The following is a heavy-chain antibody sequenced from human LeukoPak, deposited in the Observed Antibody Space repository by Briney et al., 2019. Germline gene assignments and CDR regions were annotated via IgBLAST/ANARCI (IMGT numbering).Heavy chain of an antibody. J-gene: IGHJ4*02. CDR2: IDTDGSRT. V-gene: IGHV3-74*01. CDR3: VRGRVGGVDY. Sequence: GGSLRLSCGASGFTFSSYRMDWVRQVPGKGLVWVSYIDTDGSRTTYADPVKGRFTISRDNAKNTVYLQMDSLRAEDTAVYYCVRGRVGGVDYWGQGTLVTVSS. D-gene: IGHD4-23*01. CDR1: GFTFSSYR.